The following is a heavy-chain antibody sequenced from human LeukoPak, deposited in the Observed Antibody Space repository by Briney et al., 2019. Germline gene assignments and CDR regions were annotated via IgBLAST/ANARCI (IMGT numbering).Heavy chain of an antibody. CDR3: ANVPRSTVSY. J-gene: IGHJ4*02. CDR2: LNEDGSVK. V-gene: IGHV3-7*01. Sequence: GGSLRLSCAASGFTFSNYEMNWVRLTPGKGLEWVAELNEDGSVKYYVDSVKGRFTISRDNARSLLFLQMYNLRSEDTGVYFCANVPRSTVSYWGRGTLVTVSS. CDR1: GFTFSNYE. D-gene: IGHD2-15*01.